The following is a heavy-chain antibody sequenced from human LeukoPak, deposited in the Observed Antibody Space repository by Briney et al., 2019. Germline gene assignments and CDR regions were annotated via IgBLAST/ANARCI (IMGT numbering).Heavy chain of an antibody. D-gene: IGHD6-13*01. V-gene: IGHV6-1*01. CDR3: ARVTWQHLLLWFDS. Sequence: SQTLSLTCAISGYSVSNKTAAWNWIRQSPSRGLERLGRTYYRSKWYDDYAVSVKSRITINPDTSKNQFSLQLYSVTPEDTAVDYCARVTWQHLLLWFDSWGQGTLVTVSS. CDR1: GYSVSNKTAA. J-gene: IGHJ5*01. CDR2: TYYRSKWYD.